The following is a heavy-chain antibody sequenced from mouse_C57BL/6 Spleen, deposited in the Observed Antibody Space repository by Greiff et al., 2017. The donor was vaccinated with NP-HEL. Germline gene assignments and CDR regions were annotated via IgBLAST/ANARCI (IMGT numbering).Heavy chain of an antibody. CDR1: GFTFSSYG. D-gene: IGHD2-4*01. CDR3: ARQDDYDGGDAMDY. V-gene: IGHV5-6*02. Sequence: DVMLVESGGDLVKPGGSLKLSCAASGFTFSSYGMSWVRQTPDKRLEWVATISSGGSYTYYPDSVKGRFTISRDNAKNTLYLQMSSLKSEDTAMYYCARQDDYDGGDAMDYWGQGTSVTVSS. CDR2: ISSGGSYT. J-gene: IGHJ4*01.